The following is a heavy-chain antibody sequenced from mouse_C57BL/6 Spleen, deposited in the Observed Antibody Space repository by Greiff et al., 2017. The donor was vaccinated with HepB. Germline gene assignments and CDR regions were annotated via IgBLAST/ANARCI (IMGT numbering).Heavy chain of an antibody. CDR2: IDPSDSYT. CDR1: GYTFTSYW. D-gene: IGHD2-3*01. V-gene: IGHV1-59*01. Sequence: QVQLQQPGAELVRPGTSVKLSCKASGYTFTSYWMHWVKQRPGQGLEWIGVIDPSDSYTNYNQKFKGKATLTVDTSSSTAYMQLSSLTSEDSAVYYCARSDGYYSYWGQGTLVTVSA. J-gene: IGHJ3*01. CDR3: ARSDGYYSY.